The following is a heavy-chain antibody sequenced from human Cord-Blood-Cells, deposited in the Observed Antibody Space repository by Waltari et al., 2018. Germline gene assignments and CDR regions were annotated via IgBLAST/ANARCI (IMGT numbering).Heavy chain of an antibody. Sequence: QVQLQQWGAGLLKPSETLSLTCAVYGGSFSGYYWSWIRQPPGKGLEWIGEINHSGSTNSTPSLKSRVTISVDTSKNQFSLKLSSGTAADTAVYYCARVDCSSTSCYKNWFDPWGQGTLVTVSS. CDR1: GGSFSGYY. CDR2: INHSGST. CDR3: ARVDCSSTSCYKNWFDP. D-gene: IGHD2-2*02. J-gene: IGHJ5*02. V-gene: IGHV4-34*01.